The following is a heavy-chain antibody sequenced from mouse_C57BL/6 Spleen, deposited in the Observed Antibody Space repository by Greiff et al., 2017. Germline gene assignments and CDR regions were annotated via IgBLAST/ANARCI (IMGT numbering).Heavy chain of an antibody. CDR2: ISYDGSN. V-gene: IGHV3-6*01. J-gene: IGHJ3*01. D-gene: IGHD1-1*01. Sequence: EVQLQESGPGLVKPSQSLSLTCSVTGYSITSGYYWNWIRQFPGNKLEWMGYISYDGSNNYNPSLKNRISITRDTSKNQFFLTLNSVTTEDTATYYCARDYGSWFAYWGQGTLVTVAA. CDR1: GYSITSGYY. CDR3: ARDYGSWFAY.